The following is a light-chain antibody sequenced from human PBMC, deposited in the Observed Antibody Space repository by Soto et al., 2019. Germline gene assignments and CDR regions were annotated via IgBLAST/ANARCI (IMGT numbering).Light chain of an antibody. J-gene: IGKJ5*01. CDR1: QSISSW. CDR3: QQSYSTPHT. V-gene: IGKV1-5*01. Sequence: DIQMTQSPSTLSASVVDRVKITCLASQSISSWLAWYQQKPGKAPKLLIYDASSLESGVPSRFSGSGSGTEFTLTISSLQPDDFATYYCQQSYSTPHTCGQGTRREI. CDR2: DAS.